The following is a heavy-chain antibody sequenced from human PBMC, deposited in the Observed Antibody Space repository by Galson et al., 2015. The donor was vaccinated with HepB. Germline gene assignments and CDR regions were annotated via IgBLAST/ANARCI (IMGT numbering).Heavy chain of an antibody. V-gene: IGHV3-48*02. D-gene: IGHD2-2*01. CDR1: GFTFINCS. J-gene: IGHJ6*02. CDR3: ARGYQQLYYYYYAMDA. Sequence: SLRLSCAASGFTFINCSMNWVRQAPGKGLEWAPYISSSGSTIHYADSVKGRFTVSRDNAKNSLYLQMDSLRDEDTAVYYCARGYQQLYYYYYAMDAWGQGTTVTVSS. CDR2: ISSSGSTI.